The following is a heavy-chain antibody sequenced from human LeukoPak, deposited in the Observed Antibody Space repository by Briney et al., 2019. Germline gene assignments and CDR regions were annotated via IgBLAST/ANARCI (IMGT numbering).Heavy chain of an antibody. CDR1: GFTFSSYG. V-gene: IGHV3-30*02. Sequence: PGGSLRLSCGASGFTFSSYGMHWVRQAPGKGLEWVAFIRYDGGNKYYADSVKGRFTISRDNSKNTLYLQMNSLRAEDTAVYYCANCQSGHDAFDIWGQGTMVTVSS. D-gene: IGHD3-3*01. J-gene: IGHJ3*02. CDR3: ANCQSGHDAFDI. CDR2: IRYDGGNK.